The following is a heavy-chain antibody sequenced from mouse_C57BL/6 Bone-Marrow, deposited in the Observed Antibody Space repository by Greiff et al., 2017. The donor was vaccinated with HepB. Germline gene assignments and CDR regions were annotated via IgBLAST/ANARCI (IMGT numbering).Heavy chain of an antibody. V-gene: IGHV5-4*01. J-gene: IGHJ1*03. CDR1: GFTFRSYA. CDR2: ISDGGSYT. CDR3: ARDKASITTPPRYFDV. D-gene: IGHD1-1*01. Sequence: EVQLVESGGGLVKPGGSLKLSCAASGFTFRSYAMSWVRQTPEKRLEWVATISDGGSYTYYPDNVKGRFTISRDNAKHNLYLHMSHLKSEDTAMYYCARDKASITTPPRYFDVWGTGTTVTVSS.